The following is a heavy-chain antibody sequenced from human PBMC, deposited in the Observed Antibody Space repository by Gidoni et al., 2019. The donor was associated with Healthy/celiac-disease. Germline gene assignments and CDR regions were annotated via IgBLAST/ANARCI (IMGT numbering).Heavy chain of an antibody. CDR3: ARGRRRQTTTGGWFDP. V-gene: IGHV3-30-3*01. D-gene: IGHD1-1*01. CDR2: ISYDGSNK. J-gene: IGHJ5*02. Sequence: QVQLVESGGGVVQHGRSLRLSCAASGFTFSSYAMHWVRQAPGKGLEWVAVISYDGSNKDYADSVKGRFTISRDNSKNTLYLQMNSLRAEDTAVYYCARGRRRQTTTGGWFDPWGQGTLVTVSS. CDR1: GFTFSSYA.